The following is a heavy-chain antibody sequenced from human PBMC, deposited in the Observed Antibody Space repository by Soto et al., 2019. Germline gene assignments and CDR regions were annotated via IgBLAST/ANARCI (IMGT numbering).Heavy chain of an antibody. CDR1: GYTFTGYY. D-gene: IGHD4-17*01. CDR2: INPNSGGT. Sequence: QVQLVQSGAEVKKPWASVKVSCKASGYTFTGYYMHWVRQAPGQGLEWMGWINPNSGGTNYAQKFKGRVTMTRDTSISTAYMELSRVRSDDTAVYYCARDRSTVTTRFDYWGQGTLVTVSS. CDR3: ARDRSTVTTRFDY. J-gene: IGHJ4*02. V-gene: IGHV1-2*02.